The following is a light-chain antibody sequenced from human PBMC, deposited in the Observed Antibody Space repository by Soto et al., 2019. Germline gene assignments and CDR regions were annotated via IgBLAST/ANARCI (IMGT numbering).Light chain of an antibody. CDR2: GAS. CDR1: QSVSTN. J-gene: IGKJ1*01. CDR3: QQYNNWPPWT. V-gene: IGKV3-15*01. Sequence: EIVMTQSPATLSVSPGERATLSCRASQSVSTNLAWYQQKPGQAPRLLISGASTRATGIPARFSGSGSGTEFPPPISSLQAEDFAVYYCQQYNNWPPWTFGQGTKVEIK.